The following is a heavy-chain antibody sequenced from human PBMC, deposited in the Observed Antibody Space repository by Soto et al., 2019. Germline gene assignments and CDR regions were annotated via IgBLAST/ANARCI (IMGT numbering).Heavy chain of an antibody. V-gene: IGHV4-34*12. J-gene: IGHJ4*02. Sequence: KASETLSLTCAVYGGSFSAYYWSWVRQPPGKGLEWIGEIIHSESTKYNPSLKSRVTISVDTSKNQFSLKLSSVTPADKAVYYCARGGGYDSFDFWGQGIQVTVSS. D-gene: IGHD2-15*01. CDR3: ARGGGYDSFDF. CDR2: IIHSEST. CDR1: GGSFSAYY.